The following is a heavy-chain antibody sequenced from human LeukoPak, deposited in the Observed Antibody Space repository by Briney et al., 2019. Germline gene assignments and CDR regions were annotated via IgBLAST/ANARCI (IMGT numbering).Heavy chain of an antibody. CDR1: GDSVSSNSAA. J-gene: IGHJ4*02. CDR2: TYYRSKWFN. Sequence: SQTLSLTCAISGDSVSSNSAAWNWIRQSPSRRLEWLGRTYYRSKWFNEYGISVKSRITINSDTSKNQFSLHLNSVTPEDTAMYYCAREQTGFDYWGQGTLVTVSS. CDR3: AREQTGFDY. V-gene: IGHV6-1*01.